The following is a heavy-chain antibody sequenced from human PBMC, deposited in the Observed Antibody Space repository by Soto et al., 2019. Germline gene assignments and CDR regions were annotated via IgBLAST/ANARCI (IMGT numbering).Heavy chain of an antibody. CDR1: GFTFSSYG. D-gene: IGHD6-13*01. Sequence: GGSLRLSCAASGFTFSSYGMHWVRQAPGKGLEWVAVISYDGSNKYYADSVKGRFTISRDNSKNTLYLQMNSLRAEDTAVYYCAKGPIQYSSSWYTPRVQFDYWGQGTLVTVSS. CDR3: AKGPIQYSSSWYTPRVQFDY. J-gene: IGHJ4*02. CDR2: ISYDGSNK. V-gene: IGHV3-30*18.